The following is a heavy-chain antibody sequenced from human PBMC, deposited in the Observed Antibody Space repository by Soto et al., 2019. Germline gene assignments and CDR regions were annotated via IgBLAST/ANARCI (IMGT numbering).Heavy chain of an antibody. CDR1: GGSISSYY. CDR3: ASLHGARFDP. CDR2: IYSSGNT. Sequence: PSETLSLTCTVSGGSISSYYWSWIRQPPGKGLEWIGYIYSSGNTNYNPSLKSRITISIDTSKNQFSLKLTSVTAADTAVYYCASLHGARFDPWGQGTLVTVSS. D-gene: IGHD4-17*01. J-gene: IGHJ5*02. V-gene: IGHV4-4*08.